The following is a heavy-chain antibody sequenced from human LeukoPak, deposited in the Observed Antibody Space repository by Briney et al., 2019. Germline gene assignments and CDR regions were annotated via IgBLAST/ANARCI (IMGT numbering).Heavy chain of an antibody. CDR1: GGSINYYH. D-gene: IGHD7-27*01. V-gene: IGHV4-59*01. Sequence: SETLSLTCTVSGGSINYYHWMWIRQPPGKGLEWIGYIYYSGGTHYNPSLKSRVTMLVDTSKNQFSLKLTAVTAADTAVYYCARETPGAGHFDYWGQGSLVTVSS. CDR2: IYYSGGT. J-gene: IGHJ4*02. CDR3: ARETPGAGHFDY.